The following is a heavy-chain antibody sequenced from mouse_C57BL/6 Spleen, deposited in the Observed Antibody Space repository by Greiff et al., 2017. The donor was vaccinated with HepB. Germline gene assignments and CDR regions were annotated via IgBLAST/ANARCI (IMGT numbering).Heavy chain of an antibody. CDR1: GFTFSSYT. D-gene: IGHD2-1*01. J-gene: IGHJ2*01. CDR3: ARRKGNYDFDY. V-gene: IGHV5-9*01. Sequence: DVKLQESGGGLVKPGGSLKLSCAASGFTFSSYTMSWVRQTPEKRLEWVATISGGGGNTYYPDSVKGRFTISRDNAKNTLYLQMSSLRSEDTALYYCARRKGNYDFDYWGQGTTLTVSS. CDR2: ISGGGGNT.